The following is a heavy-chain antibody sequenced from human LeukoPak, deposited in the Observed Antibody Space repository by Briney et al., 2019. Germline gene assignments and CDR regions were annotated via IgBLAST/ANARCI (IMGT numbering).Heavy chain of an antibody. Sequence: SETLSLTCTVSGGSISSTGYYWGWIRQPPGKGLKWIGSIYYSGSTYYNPSLKSRVTISVDTSKNQFSLELSSVTAADRAVYYCARQVYSDWHFDLWGRGTLVTVSS. CDR1: GGSISSTGYY. CDR3: ARQVYSDWHFDL. V-gene: IGHV4-39*01. D-gene: IGHD6-13*01. J-gene: IGHJ2*01. CDR2: IYYSGST.